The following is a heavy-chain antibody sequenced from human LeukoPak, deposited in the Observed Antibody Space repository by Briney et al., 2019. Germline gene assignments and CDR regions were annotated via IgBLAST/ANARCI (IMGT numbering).Heavy chain of an antibody. J-gene: IGHJ5*02. CDR1: GFNFSVHW. Sequence: GGSLRLSCAASGFNFSVHWMNWVRQAPGKGLEWVANIKQDGSERYYVDSVKGRFTISRDNAKNSLYLQMNSLRTEDTALYYCARHPRKNGGSQYNYFDPWGQGTLVTVSS. V-gene: IGHV3-7*01. D-gene: IGHD6-19*01. CDR2: IKQDGSER. CDR3: ARHPRKNGGSQYNYFDP.